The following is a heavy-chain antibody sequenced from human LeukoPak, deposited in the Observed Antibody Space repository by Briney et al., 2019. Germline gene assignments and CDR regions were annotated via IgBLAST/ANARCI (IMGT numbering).Heavy chain of an antibody. J-gene: IGHJ4*02. D-gene: IGHD3-10*01. Sequence: PGGSLRLSCAASRFTFSSYSMNWVRQAPGKGLEWVANIDKDGSETFYVDSVKGRFTIFRDNAKKILYLQMNSLRADDTAVYYCAREGRGSGSTSLFDYWGQGTLVTVSS. CDR1: RFTFSSYS. V-gene: IGHV3-7*01. CDR3: AREGRGSGSTSLFDY. CDR2: IDKDGSET.